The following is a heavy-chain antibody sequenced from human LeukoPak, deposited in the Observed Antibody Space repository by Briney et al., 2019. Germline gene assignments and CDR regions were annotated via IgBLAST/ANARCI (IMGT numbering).Heavy chain of an antibody. Sequence: PGRSLRLSCAASRFTFSSYAMHWVRQAPGKGLEWVAVVSYDGSNKYYADSVKGRFTISRDNSKNTLYLQMNSLRAEDTAVYYCARDRAVAGLFDYWGQGTLVTVSS. V-gene: IGHV3-30*04. CDR2: VSYDGSNK. J-gene: IGHJ4*02. CDR1: RFTFSSYA. D-gene: IGHD6-19*01. CDR3: ARDRAVAGLFDY.